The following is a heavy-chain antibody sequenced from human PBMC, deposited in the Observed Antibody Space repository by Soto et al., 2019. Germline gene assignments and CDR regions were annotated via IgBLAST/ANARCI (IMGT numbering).Heavy chain of an antibody. D-gene: IGHD6-19*01. CDR2: IDSSGEK. V-gene: IGHV2-26*01. CDR3: ARRHLAVAVSPWFDP. Sequence: QVTLKESGPVLVKPPETLTLRCTVSGLSITDSEMGVSCIRQPPGQPLEWLAHIDSSGEKAYRTFLKSRLAISKDTSKSQIVLNMTNVDPADTATYYCARRHLAVAVSPWFDPWGQGIPVTVSS. J-gene: IGHJ5*02. CDR1: GLSITDSEMG.